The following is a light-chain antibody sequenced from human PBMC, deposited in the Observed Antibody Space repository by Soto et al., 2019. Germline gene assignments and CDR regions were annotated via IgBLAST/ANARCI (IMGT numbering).Light chain of an antibody. Sequence: EIVMTQSPVTVSVSPGERATLSCRASQSVSSNLAWYQQKPGQAPRLLIYGASTRATGIPARFSGSGSGTEFTLTISSLQSEDFAVYYCQQYNNWQTFGQGTKVEIK. V-gene: IGKV3-15*01. CDR1: QSVSSN. CDR2: GAS. CDR3: QQYNNWQT. J-gene: IGKJ1*01.